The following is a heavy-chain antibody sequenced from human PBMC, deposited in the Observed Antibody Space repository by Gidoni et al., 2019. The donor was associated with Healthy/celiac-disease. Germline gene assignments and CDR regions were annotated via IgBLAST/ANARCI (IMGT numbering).Heavy chain of an antibody. CDR2: IYPGDSDT. Sequence: EVQLVQSGAEVKQPGESLKISCKGSGYSFTSYWIGWVRQMPGKGLEWMGIIYPGDSDTRYSPSFQGQVTISADKSISTAYLQWSSLKASDTAMYYWATHLGDTVTTTYYYYGMDVWGQGTTVTVSS. V-gene: IGHV5-51*01. CDR3: ATHLGDTVTTTYYYYGMDV. CDR1: GYSFTSYW. D-gene: IGHD4-4*01. J-gene: IGHJ6*02.